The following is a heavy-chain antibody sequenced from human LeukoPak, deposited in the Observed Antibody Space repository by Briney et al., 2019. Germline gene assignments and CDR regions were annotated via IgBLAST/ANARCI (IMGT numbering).Heavy chain of an antibody. CDR2: IYSGGNT. CDR3: AKSGIAAAGPRPFDP. V-gene: IGHV3-66*01. Sequence: PGGSLRLSCAASGFTVSSNYMSWVRQAPGKGLEWVSVIYSGGNTYYADSVKGRFTISRDNSKNTLYLQMNSLRAEDTAVYYCAKSGIAAAGPRPFDPWGQGTLVTVSS. CDR1: GFTVSSNY. D-gene: IGHD6-13*01. J-gene: IGHJ5*02.